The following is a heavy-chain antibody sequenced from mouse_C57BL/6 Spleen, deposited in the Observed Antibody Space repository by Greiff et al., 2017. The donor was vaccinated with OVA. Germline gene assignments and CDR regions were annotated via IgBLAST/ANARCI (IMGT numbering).Heavy chain of an antibody. Sequence: VQLQESGAELVRPGASVTLSCKASGYTFTDYYINWVKQRPGQGLEWIARIYPGSGNTYYNEKFKGKATLTAEKSSSTAYMQLSSLTSEDSAVYFCATGTGGFAYWGQGTLVTVSA. CDR3: ATGTGGFAY. CDR1: GYTFTDYY. J-gene: IGHJ3*01. D-gene: IGHD4-1*01. CDR2: IYPGSGNT. V-gene: IGHV1-76*01.